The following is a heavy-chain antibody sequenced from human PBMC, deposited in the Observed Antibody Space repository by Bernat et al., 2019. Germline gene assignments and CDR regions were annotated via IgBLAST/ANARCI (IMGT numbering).Heavy chain of an antibody. CDR2: IYNSGST. CDR3: TRHRYGVGSDC. D-gene: IGHD4-17*01. Sequence: QVQLQESGPGLVKPSETLSLTCTVSGGSISSDYWSWMRQPPGKGLEFIGYIYNSGSTSYNPSLKSRVTISLDTSKNQFSLKLNSVTAADTAVYYCTRHRYGVGSDCWGQGTLVTVSS. CDR1: GGSISSDY. J-gene: IGHJ4*02. V-gene: IGHV4-59*08.